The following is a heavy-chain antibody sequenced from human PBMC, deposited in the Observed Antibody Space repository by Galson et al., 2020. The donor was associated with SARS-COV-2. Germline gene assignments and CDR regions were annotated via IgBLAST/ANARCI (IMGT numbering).Heavy chain of an antibody. CDR1: GFTFSSYA. D-gene: IGHD2-15*01. V-gene: IGHV3-30-3*01. CDR2: ISYDGTNK. CDR3: ARAPGSSFDY. Sequence: GESLKISCAASGFTFSSYAMHWVGQAPGKGLEWVALISYDGTNKYYADSVKGRFTISRDNSKNTLYLQMNSLRAEDTAVYYCARAPGSSFDYWGQGTLVTVSS. J-gene: IGHJ4*02.